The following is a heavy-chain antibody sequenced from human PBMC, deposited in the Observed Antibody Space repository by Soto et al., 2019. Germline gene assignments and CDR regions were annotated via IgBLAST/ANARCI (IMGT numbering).Heavy chain of an antibody. CDR2: TYYRSKWYN. V-gene: IGHV6-1*01. Sequence: SQTLSLTCAISGDSVSSNSAAGNWIRQSPSRGLEWLGRTYYRSKWYNDYGVSVKSRITINPDTSKNQFSLQLNSVTPEDTAVYYCARTRITAAGTFDYWGQGTLVTVSS. CDR1: GDSVSSNSAA. J-gene: IGHJ4*02. CDR3: ARTRITAAGTFDY. D-gene: IGHD6-13*01.